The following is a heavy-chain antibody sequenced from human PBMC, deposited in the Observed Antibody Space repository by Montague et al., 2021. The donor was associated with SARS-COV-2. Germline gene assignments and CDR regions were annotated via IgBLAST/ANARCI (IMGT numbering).Heavy chain of an antibody. CDR2: INHSGST. D-gene: IGHD6-13*01. J-gene: IGHJ4*02. CDR1: GGSFSGYY. CDR3: ARGHYSSSWYGIRYYFDY. V-gene: IGHV4-34*01. Sequence: SETLSLTCAVYGGSFSGYYWSWIRLLPGKGLEWIGEINHSGSTNYNPSLKSRVTISVDTSKNQFSLKLSSVTAADTAAYYCARGHYSSSWYGIRYYFDYWGQGTLVTVSS.